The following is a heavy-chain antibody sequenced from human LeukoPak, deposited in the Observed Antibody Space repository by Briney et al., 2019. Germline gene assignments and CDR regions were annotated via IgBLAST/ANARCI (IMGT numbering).Heavy chain of an antibody. CDR1: GYTFTGYY. D-gene: IGHD6-25*01. V-gene: IGHV1-2*06. CDR3: ARSLSGYGMDV. J-gene: IGHJ6*02. CDR2: INPNSGGT. Sequence: VASVKVSCKASGYTFTGYYMHWVRQAPGQGLEWMGRINPNSGGTNYAQKFQGRVTTTRDTSISTAYMELSRLRSDDTAVYYCARSLSGYGMDVWGQGTTVTVSS.